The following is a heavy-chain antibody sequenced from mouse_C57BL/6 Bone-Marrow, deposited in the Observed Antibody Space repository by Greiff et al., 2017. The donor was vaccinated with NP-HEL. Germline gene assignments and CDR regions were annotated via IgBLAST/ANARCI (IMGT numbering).Heavy chain of an antibody. Sequence: VQLVESGPELVRPGVSVKISCKGSGYTFTDYAMHWVKQSHAKSLEWIGVISTYYGDASYNQKFKDKATMTVDKSSSTAYMELARLTSEDSAVYYCARPSFGYYGSTYAMDYWGQGTSVTVSS. CDR3: ARPSFGYYGSTYAMDY. J-gene: IGHJ4*01. CDR1: GYTFTDYA. V-gene: IGHV1-67*01. D-gene: IGHD1-1*01. CDR2: ISTYYGDA.